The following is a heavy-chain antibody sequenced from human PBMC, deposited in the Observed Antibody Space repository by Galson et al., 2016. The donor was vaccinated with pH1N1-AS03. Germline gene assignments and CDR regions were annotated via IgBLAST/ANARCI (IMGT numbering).Heavy chain of an antibody. Sequence: SLRLSCAASGFTLRNYWMHWVRQAPGGGLEWVSSISVTGGSTYYADSVKGRFTISRDHSKNTLYLQMSSLRAEDTAVYYCAKDRSSWPPGWGSADSWGQGTLVTVSS. J-gene: IGHJ4*02. CDR2: ISVTGGST. V-gene: IGHV3-23*01. D-gene: IGHD6-13*01. CDR3: AKDRSSWPPGWGSADS. CDR1: GFTLRNYW.